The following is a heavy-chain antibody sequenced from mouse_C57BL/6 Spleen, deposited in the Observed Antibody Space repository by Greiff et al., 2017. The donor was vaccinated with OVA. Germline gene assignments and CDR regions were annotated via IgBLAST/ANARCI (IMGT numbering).Heavy chain of an antibody. CDR3: ARENWAWFAY. J-gene: IGHJ3*01. CDR2: INPNNGGT. Sequence: VQLQQSGPELVKPGASVKISCKASGYTFTDYYMNWVKQSHGKSLEWIGDINPNNGGTSYNQKFKGKATLTVDKSSSTAYMELRSLTSEDSAVYYCARENWAWFAYWGQGTLVTVSA. V-gene: IGHV1-26*01. CDR1: GYTFTDYY. D-gene: IGHD4-1*01.